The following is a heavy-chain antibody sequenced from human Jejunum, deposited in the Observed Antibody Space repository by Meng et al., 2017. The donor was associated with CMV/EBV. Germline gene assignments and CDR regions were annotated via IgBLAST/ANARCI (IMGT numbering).Heavy chain of an antibody. CDR1: EVSVSRTN. CDR3: AKKYSGSFDY. CDR2: IYSGNTT. D-gene: IGHD1-26*01. V-gene: IGHV3-53*01. J-gene: IGHJ4*02. Sequence: SCTASEVSVSRTNMTWVRQAPGKGLEWVSAIYSGNTTYYADSVKGRFTISRDNSKNTLYLQMNSLRAEDTAVYYCAKKYSGSFDYWGQGTLVTVSS.